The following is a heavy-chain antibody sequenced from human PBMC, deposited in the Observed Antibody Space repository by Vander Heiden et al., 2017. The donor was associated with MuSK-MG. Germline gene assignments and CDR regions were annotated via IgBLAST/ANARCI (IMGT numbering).Heavy chain of an antibody. CDR3: ARGPRASNYYYYGMDV. J-gene: IGHJ6*02. CDR1: GSTSSSDG. D-gene: IGHD2-2*01. Sequence: HVQLVESGGGVVQPGRSPRPSCPGSGSTSSSDGMHWVRQAQGKGREWVAGIWYDGSNKYYADSVKGRFTISRDNSKNTLYLQMNSLRAEDTAVYYCARGPRASNYYYYGMDVWGQGTTGTVSS. V-gene: IGHV3-33*01. CDR2: IWYDGSNK.